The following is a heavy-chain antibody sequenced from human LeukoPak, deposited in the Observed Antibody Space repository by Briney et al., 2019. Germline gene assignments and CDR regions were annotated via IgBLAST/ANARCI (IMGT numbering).Heavy chain of an antibody. CDR1: GFTVSSNY. Sequence: PGGSLRLSCAASGFTVSSNYMSWVRQAPGKGLEWVSAISGSGGSTYYADSVKGRFTISRDNSKNTLYLQMNSLRAEDTAVYYCAKDTYDSSGYPDAFDIWGQGTMVTVSS. J-gene: IGHJ3*02. D-gene: IGHD3-22*01. V-gene: IGHV3-23*01. CDR2: ISGSGGST. CDR3: AKDTYDSSGYPDAFDI.